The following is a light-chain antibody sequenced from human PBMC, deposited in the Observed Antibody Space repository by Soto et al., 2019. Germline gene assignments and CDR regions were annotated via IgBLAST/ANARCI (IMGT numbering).Light chain of an antibody. V-gene: IGLV2-23*02. CDR2: EVT. J-gene: IGLJ2*01. CDR1: SSDVGGYNY. Sequence: QSVLTQPASVSGSPGQSITISCTGTSSDVGGYNYVSWYQQHPGKVPKLMICEVTNRPPGVSNRFSGSKSDNTASLTISGLQAEDEADYHCCSYAGASTFVIFGGGTKLTVL. CDR3: CSYAGASTFVI.